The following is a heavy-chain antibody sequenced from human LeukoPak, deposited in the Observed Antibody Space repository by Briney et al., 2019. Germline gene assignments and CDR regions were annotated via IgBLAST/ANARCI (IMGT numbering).Heavy chain of an antibody. CDR3: AKKAYYYGSGSPTPPDY. D-gene: IGHD3-10*01. CDR1: GFTFDDYG. V-gene: IGHV3-23*01. CDR2: ISGSGGST. J-gene: IGHJ4*02. Sequence: GGSLRLSCAASGFTFDDYGMSWVRRAPGKGLEWVSAISGSGGSTYYADSVKGRFTISRDNSKNTLYLQMNSLRAEDTAVYYCAKKAYYYGSGSPTPPDYWGQGTLVTVSS.